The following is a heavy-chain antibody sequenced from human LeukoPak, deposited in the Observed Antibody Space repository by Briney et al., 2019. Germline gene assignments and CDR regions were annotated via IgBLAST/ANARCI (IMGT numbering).Heavy chain of an antibody. CDR1: GFTFTKYW. CDR3: ASKVAVADYYYYGMDV. J-gene: IGHJ6*02. CDR2: IKQDGSDK. V-gene: IGHV3-7*01. Sequence: PGGSLRLSCAASGFTFTKYWMTWVRQAPGKGLEWVGNIKQDGSDKNYMDSVKGRFTISRDNTKNSVYLQMSSLRAEDTAVYYCASKVAVADYYYYGMDVWGQGTTVTVSS. D-gene: IGHD6-19*01.